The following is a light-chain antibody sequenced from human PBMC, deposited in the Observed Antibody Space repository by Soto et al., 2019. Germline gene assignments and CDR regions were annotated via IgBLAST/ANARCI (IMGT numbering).Light chain of an antibody. J-gene: IGLJ1*01. CDR2: EVT. CDR1: SNDVGIYNS. Sequence: QCVLTQPPSAAGSPLQSVTISCTGTSNDVGIYNSVSWYQQHPGRAPKLMIYEVTKRPSGVPDRFSGSKSGNTASLTVSGLQAEDEADYYCSSYAGSNPYVFGTGTKVTVL. V-gene: IGLV2-8*01. CDR3: SSYAGSNPYV.